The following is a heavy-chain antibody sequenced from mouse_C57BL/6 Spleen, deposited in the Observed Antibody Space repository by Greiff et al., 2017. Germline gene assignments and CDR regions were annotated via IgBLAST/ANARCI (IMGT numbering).Heavy chain of an antibody. CDR2: INPNNGGT. CDR3: AREAWLRRVYYFDY. Sequence: VQLQQSGPELVKPGASVKMSCKASGYTFTDYNMHWVKQSHGKSLEWIGYINPNNGGTSYNQKFKGKATLTVNKSSSTAYMELRSLTSEDSAVYYCAREAWLRRVYYFDYWGQGTTLTVSS. V-gene: IGHV1-22*01. J-gene: IGHJ2*01. D-gene: IGHD2-2*01. CDR1: GYTFTDYN.